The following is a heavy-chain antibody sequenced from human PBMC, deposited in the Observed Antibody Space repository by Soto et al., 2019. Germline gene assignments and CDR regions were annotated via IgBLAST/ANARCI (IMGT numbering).Heavy chain of an antibody. V-gene: IGHV3-30*18. Sequence: SGGSLRLSCAASGFTFSSYGMHWVRQAPGKGLEWVAVISYDGSNKYYADSVKGRFTISRDNSKNTLYLQMNSLRAEDTAVYYCAKGHHIVATIRYFDYWGQGTLVTVSS. CDR2: ISYDGSNK. D-gene: IGHD5-12*01. CDR3: AKGHHIVATIRYFDY. CDR1: GFTFSSYG. J-gene: IGHJ4*02.